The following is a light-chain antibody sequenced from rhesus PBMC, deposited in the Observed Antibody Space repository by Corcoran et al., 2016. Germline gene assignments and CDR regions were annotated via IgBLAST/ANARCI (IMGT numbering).Light chain of an antibody. V-gene: IGKV3-10*01. CDR2: GAS. CDR1: QSVSSY. Sequence: QVILTQSPATLSLSPGERATLSCRASQSVSSYLAWYQQKPGQAPRPLIYGASSRATGCPDRFRGSGSGTDFTLTISSLEPEDVGVYHCYQHSSGYSFGQGTKVEIK. J-gene: IGKJ2*01. CDR3: YQHSSGYS.